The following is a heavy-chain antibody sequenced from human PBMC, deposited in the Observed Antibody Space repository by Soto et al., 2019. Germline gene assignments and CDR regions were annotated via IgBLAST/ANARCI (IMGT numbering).Heavy chain of an antibody. J-gene: IGHJ4*02. D-gene: IGHD2-15*01. CDR1: GYTFNSYA. CDR3: ARGVAPYYFDY. CDR2: INAGNGNT. Sequence: QVQLVQSGAEEKKPGASVKVSCKASGYTFNSYAMHWVRQAPGQRLEWMGWINAGNGNTKYSQKFQGRVTITRDTSASTAYMELSSLRSEDTAVYYCARGVAPYYFDYWGQGTLVTVSS. V-gene: IGHV1-3*05.